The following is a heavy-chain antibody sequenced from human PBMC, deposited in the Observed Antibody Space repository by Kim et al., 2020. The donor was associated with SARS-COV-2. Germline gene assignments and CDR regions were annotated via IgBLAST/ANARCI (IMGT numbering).Heavy chain of an antibody. V-gene: IGHV3-33*01. CDR2: IWYDGSNK. J-gene: IGHJ4*02. CDR1: GFTFSSYG. Sequence: GGSLRLSCAASGFTFSSYGMHWVRQAPGKGLEWVAVIWYDGSNKYYADSVKGRFTISRDNSKNTLYLQMNSLRAEDTAVYYCARDGNSQQIDPEYYFDYWGQGTLVTVSS. D-gene: IGHD6-13*01. CDR3: ARDGNSQQIDPEYYFDY.